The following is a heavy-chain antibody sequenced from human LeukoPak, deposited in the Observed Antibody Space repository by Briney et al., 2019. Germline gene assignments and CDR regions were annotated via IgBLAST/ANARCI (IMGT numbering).Heavy chain of an antibody. CDR1: GGSISSGGYS. J-gene: IGHJ4*02. V-gene: IGHV4-30-2*01. CDR2: IYHSGST. Sequence: SETLSLTCAVSGGSISSGGYSWSWIRQPPGKGLEWIGYIYHSGSTYYNPSLKSRVTISVDRSKNQFSLKLSSVTAADTAVYYCARAGSGSYSEFDYWGQGTLVTVSS. D-gene: IGHD1-26*01. CDR3: ARAGSGSYSEFDY.